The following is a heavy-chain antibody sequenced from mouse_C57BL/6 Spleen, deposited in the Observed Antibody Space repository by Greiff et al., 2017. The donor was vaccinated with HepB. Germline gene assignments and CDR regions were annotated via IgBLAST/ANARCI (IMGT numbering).Heavy chain of an antibody. V-gene: IGHV1-76*01. J-gene: IGHJ3*01. CDR1: GYTFTDYY. CDR2: IYPGSGNT. Sequence: QVQLQQSGAELVRPGASVKLSCKASGYTFTDYYINWVKQRPGQGLEWIARIYPGSGNTYYNEKFKGKATLTAEKSSSTAYMQLSSLTSEDSAVYFCARSNDYDPAWFAYGGQGTLVTVSA. CDR3: ARSNDYDPAWFAY. D-gene: IGHD2-4*01.